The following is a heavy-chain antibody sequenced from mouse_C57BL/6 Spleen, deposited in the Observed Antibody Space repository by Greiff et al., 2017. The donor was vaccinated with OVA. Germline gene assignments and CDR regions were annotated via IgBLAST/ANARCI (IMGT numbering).Heavy chain of an antibody. CDR3: ARLATRDGMDY. D-gene: IGHD1-1*01. CDR1: GFTFSSYG. Sequence: DVHLVESGGDLVKPGGSLKLSCAASGFTFSSYGMSWVRQTPDKRLEWVATISSGGSYTYYPDSVKGRFTITRDNAKNTLYLQMSSLKSEDTDMYYCARLATRDGMDYWGQGTSVTVSS. CDR2: ISSGGSYT. V-gene: IGHV5-6*01. J-gene: IGHJ4*01.